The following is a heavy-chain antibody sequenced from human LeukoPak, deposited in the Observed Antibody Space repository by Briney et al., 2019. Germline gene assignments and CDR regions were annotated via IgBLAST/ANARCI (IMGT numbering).Heavy chain of an antibody. V-gene: IGHV3-11*06. CDR1: GFAFSDYY. J-gene: IGHJ4*02. CDR2: ISSGSSYT. D-gene: IGHD2-2*02. CDR3: ARDDTVYFDY. Sequence: GGSLRLSCAASGFAFSDYYMTWIRQAPGKGREWVSYISSGSSYTNYGDAVKGRFTISRDNSKNTLYLQMNSLRAEDTAVYYCARDDTVYFDYWGQGTLVTVSS.